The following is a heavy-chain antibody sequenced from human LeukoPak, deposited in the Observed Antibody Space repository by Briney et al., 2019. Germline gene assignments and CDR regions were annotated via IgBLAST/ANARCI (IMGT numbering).Heavy chain of an antibody. CDR1: GGSISSYS. J-gene: IGHJ4*02. Sequence: PSETLSLTCTVSGGSISSYSWSWIRQPPGKGLEWIGYMYYSGSTKYNPSLKSRVTISVDTSKNQFSLKLSSVTAADTAVYYCARWYSSGWAFDYWGQGTLVTVSS. CDR3: ARWYSSGWAFDY. CDR2: MYYSGST. D-gene: IGHD6-19*01. V-gene: IGHV4-59*08.